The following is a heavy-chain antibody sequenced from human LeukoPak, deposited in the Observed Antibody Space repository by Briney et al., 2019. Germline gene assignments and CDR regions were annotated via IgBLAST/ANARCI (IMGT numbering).Heavy chain of an antibody. J-gene: IGHJ4*02. V-gene: IGHV3-23*01. Sequence: PGGSLRLSCAASGFTFSSYAMSWVRQAPGKGLEWVSTVSGSGGSTYYPDSVKGRFTISGDNSKNTLYLQMNSLRAEDTALYYCAKDGGSSGWLDVVEGYYFDCWGQGTLVTVSS. CDR1: GFTFSSYA. CDR2: VSGSGGST. CDR3: AKDGGSSGWLDVVEGYYFDC. D-gene: IGHD6-19*01.